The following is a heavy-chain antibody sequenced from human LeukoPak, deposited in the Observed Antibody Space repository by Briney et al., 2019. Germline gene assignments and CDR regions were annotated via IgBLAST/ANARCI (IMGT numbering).Heavy chain of an antibody. CDR1: GFTFSSYG. CDR3: ARDEFDP. J-gene: IGHJ5*02. V-gene: IGHV3-33*01. Sequence: GGSLRLSCAASGFTFSSYGMHWVRQAPGKGLEWVAFIWYDGSNKYYADSVKGRFTISRDNSKNTLYLQMNSLRAEDTAVYYCARDEFDPWGQGTLVTVSS. CDR2: IWYDGSNK.